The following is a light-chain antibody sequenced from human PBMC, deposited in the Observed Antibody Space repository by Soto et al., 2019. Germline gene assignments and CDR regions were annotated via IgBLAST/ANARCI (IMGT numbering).Light chain of an antibody. CDR2: AAS. CDR1: QGIGRW. Sequence: DIQMTQSPSSVYASVGDRVTITCRASQGIGRWLAWYQQKPGKAPKLLIYAASSLQSEIPSRFSGSGSRTDFTLTISRLQPEDFATYHCQQANSFPPTFGGGTKVEIQ. CDR3: QQANSFPPT. J-gene: IGKJ4*01. V-gene: IGKV1D-12*01.